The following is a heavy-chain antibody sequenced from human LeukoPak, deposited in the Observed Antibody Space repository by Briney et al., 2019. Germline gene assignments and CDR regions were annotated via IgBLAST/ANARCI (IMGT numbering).Heavy chain of an antibody. CDR1: GYTFTGYY. CDR2: INPNSGGT. J-gene: IGHJ4*02. V-gene: IGHV1-2*02. Sequence: ASVKVSCKASGYTFTGYYMHWVRQAPGQGLEWMGWINPNSGGTNYAQKFQGRVTMTRDTSISTAYMELSRLRSDDTAVYYCARSRTSSGFPFDYWGQGTLVTVSS. D-gene: IGHD3-10*01. CDR3: ARSRTSSGFPFDY.